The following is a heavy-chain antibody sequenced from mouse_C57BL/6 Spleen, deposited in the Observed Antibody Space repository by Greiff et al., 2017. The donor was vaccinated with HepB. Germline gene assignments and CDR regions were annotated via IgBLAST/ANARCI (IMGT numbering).Heavy chain of an antibody. CDR1: GFTFSSYA. V-gene: IGHV5-4*01. CDR3: ARGARGWYFDV. Sequence: EVQGVESGGGLVKPGGSLKLSCAASGFTFSSYAMSWVRQTPEKRLEWVATISDGGSYTYYPDNVKGRFTISRDNAKNNLYLQMSHLKSEDTAMYYCARGARGWYFDVWGTGTTVTVSS. CDR2: ISDGGSYT. J-gene: IGHJ1*03.